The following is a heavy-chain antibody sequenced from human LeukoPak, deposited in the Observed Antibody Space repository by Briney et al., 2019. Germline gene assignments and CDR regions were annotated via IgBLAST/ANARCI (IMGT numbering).Heavy chain of an antibody. CDR2: IYHSEST. CDR3: DRLSLGAFDI. Sequence: PSETLSLTCTVSGDSINSRSYYWAWIRQPPGKGLEWIGSIYHSESTYYNPSLKSRVTISLDTSKNQFSLRLSSLTAAVTAVYARDRLSLGAFDIWGQGTMVTVSS. V-gene: IGHV4-39*07. CDR1: GDSINSRSYY. D-gene: IGHD5-24*01. J-gene: IGHJ3*02.